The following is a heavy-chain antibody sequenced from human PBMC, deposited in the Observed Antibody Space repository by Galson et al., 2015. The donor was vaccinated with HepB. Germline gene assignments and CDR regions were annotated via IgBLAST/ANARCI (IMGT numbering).Heavy chain of an antibody. CDR2: MNPNSGNT. CDR3: ARVHHDFWSGYQDNWFDP. V-gene: IGHV1-8*01. J-gene: IGHJ5*02. Sequence: VKVSCKASGYTFTSSDINWVRQATGQGLEWMGWMNPNSGNTGYAQKFQGRVTMTRNTSISTAYMELSSLRSEDTAVYYCARVHHDFWSGYQDNWFDPWGQGTLVTVSS. CDR1: GYTFTSSD. D-gene: IGHD3-3*01.